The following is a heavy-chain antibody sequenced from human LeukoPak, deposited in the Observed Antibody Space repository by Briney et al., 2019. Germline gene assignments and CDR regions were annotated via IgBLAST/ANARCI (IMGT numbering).Heavy chain of an antibody. CDR3: AREYSSSSFGYYYYYMDV. J-gene: IGHJ6*03. CDR1: GGTFSSYA. Sequence: GASVKVSCKASGGTFSSYAISWVRQAPGQGLEWMGRIIPIFGTANYAQKFQGRVTIATDESTSTAYMELSSLRSEDTAVYYCAREYSSSSFGYYYYYMDVWGKGTTVTVSS. CDR2: IIPIFGTA. D-gene: IGHD6-6*01. V-gene: IGHV1-69*05.